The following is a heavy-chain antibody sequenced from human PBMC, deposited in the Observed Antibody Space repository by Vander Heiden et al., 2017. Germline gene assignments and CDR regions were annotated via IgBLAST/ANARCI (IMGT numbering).Heavy chain of an antibody. J-gene: IGHJ4*02. CDR3: AAPDSSGYYPRSGFDY. D-gene: IGHD3-22*01. Sequence: QVQLVQSGAEVKKPGASVKVSCQVSGYTLTELSMHWVRQAPGKGLEWMGGFDPEDGETIYAQKFQGRVTMTEDTSTDTAYMELSSLRSEDTAVYYCAAPDSSGYYPRSGFDYWGQGTLVTVSS. CDR2: FDPEDGET. V-gene: IGHV1-24*01. CDR1: GYTLTELS.